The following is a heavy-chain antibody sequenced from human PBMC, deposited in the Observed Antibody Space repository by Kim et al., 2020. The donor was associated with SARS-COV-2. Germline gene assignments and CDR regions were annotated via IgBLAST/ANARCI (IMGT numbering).Heavy chain of an antibody. J-gene: IGHJ4*02. Sequence: SETLSLTCAVYGGSFSGYYWSWIRQPPGKGLEWIGEINHSGSTNYNPSLKSRVTISVDTSKKQFSLKLSSVTAADTAVYYCARGDYISSFGYWGQGTLVTVSS. CDR1: GGSFSGYY. V-gene: IGHV4-34*01. D-gene: IGHD4-4*01. CDR2: INHSGST. CDR3: ARGDYISSFGY.